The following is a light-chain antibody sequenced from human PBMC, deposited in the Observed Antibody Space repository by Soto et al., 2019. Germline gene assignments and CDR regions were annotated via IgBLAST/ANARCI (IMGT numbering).Light chain of an antibody. J-gene: IGKJ5*01. CDR1: HTISSSY. V-gene: IGKV3-20*01. CDR3: QQYGSSPIT. Sequence: EIVLTQSPGTLSLSPGERATLSCRASHTISSSYLAWYQQKPGQAPRLLIYGASSRATGIPDRFSGSGSGTDFTLTISRLEPEDFAVYYCQQYGSSPITFGQGTRLEIK. CDR2: GAS.